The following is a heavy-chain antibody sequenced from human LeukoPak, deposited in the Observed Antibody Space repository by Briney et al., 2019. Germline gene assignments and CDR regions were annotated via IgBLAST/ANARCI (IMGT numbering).Heavy chain of an antibody. CDR1: GGSISSSSYY. D-gene: IGHD3-10*01. CDR3: ASLLWFGELSPVNWSDP. Sequence: SETLSLTCTVSGGSISSSSYYWGWIRQPPGKGLEWIGSIYYSGSTYYNPSLKSRVTISVDTSKNQFSLKLSSVTAADTAVYYCASLLWFGELSPVNWSDPWGQGTLVTVSS. J-gene: IGHJ5*02. V-gene: IGHV4-39*01. CDR2: IYYSGST.